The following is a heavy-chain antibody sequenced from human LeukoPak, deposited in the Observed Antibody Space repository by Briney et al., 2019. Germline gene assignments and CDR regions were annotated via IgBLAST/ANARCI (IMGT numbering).Heavy chain of an antibody. V-gene: IGHV1-2*02. CDR1: GYTFTDYY. Sequence: GASVKVSCKASGYTFTDYYMHWVRQAPGQGLEWVGWINPDSGDTNYAQMFQGRVTMTRDTSISTAYMELSRLRSDDTAVYYCARRRGGVTGTIPPDYWGQGTLVTVSS. CDR3: ARRRGGVTGTIPPDY. D-gene: IGHD1-7*01. CDR2: INPDSGDT. J-gene: IGHJ4*02.